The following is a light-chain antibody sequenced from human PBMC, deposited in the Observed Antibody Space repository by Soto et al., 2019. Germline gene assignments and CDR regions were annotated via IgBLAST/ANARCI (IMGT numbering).Light chain of an antibody. J-gene: IGKJ5*01. CDR1: QSLLHSNGYNY. CDR3: MQALQTPA. Sequence: DIVMTQSPLSLPATPGEPASISCRSSQSLLHSNGYNYLDWYLQKPGQSPQVLIYLGSNRASGVPDRFSGSGSGTDFTLKISRVEAEDVGVYYCMQALQTPAFGQGTRLEI. CDR2: LGS. V-gene: IGKV2-28*01.